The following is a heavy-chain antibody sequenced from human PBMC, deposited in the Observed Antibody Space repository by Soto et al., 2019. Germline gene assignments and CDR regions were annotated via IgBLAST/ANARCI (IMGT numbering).Heavy chain of an antibody. CDR2: ISAYNGNT. V-gene: IGHV1-18*04. J-gene: IGHJ3*02. Sequence: GASVKVSCKASGYTFTSYGISWVRQAPGQGLEWMGWISAYNGNTNYAQKLQGRVTMTTDTSTSTAYMELRSLRSDDTAVYYCAAGPLIVGATMVDFDIWGQGTMVTVSS. D-gene: IGHD1-26*01. CDR3: AAGPLIVGATMVDFDI. CDR1: GYTFTSYG.